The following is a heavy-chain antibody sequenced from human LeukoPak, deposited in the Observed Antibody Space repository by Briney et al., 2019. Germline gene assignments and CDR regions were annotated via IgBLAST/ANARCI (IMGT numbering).Heavy chain of an antibody. V-gene: IGHV1-18*01. CDR3: AREGETTVTTEYYFDY. CDR1: GYTFTSYG. Sequence: ASVKVSCKASGYTFTSYGISWVRQASGQGLEWMGWISAYNGNTNYAQKLQGRVTMTTDTSTSTAYMELRSLRSDDTAVYYCAREGETTVTTEYYFDYWGQGTLVTVSS. J-gene: IGHJ4*02. CDR2: ISAYNGNT. D-gene: IGHD4-17*01.